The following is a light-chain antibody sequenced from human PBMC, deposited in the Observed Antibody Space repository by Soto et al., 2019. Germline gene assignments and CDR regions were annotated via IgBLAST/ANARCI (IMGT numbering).Light chain of an antibody. Sequence: QSVLTQPASVSGSPGQSITISCTGTSSDIGGYNYVSWYQQHPGKAPKLIISEVTNRPSGVSNRFSGSRSANTASLTISGLRAEDEADYYCNSYTSNNTYVFGTGTKLTVL. J-gene: IGLJ1*01. V-gene: IGLV2-14*01. CDR1: SSDIGGYNY. CDR2: EVT. CDR3: NSYTSNNTYV.